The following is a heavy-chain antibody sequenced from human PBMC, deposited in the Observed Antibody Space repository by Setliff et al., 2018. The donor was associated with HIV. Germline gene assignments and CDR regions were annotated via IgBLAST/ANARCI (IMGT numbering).Heavy chain of an antibody. CDR2: IYYSGST. CDR3: ARFREYYNFLAFP. Sequence: SETLSLTCTVSGVSITSHYWNWIRQSPGKGLEWIGYIYYSGSTYYNPSLKSRVTISIDTSKNQFSLKLSSVTAADTAVYYCARFREYYNFLAFPWGQGTLVTVSS. J-gene: IGHJ5*02. CDR1: GVSITSHY. V-gene: IGHV4-59*06. D-gene: IGHD3-3*01.